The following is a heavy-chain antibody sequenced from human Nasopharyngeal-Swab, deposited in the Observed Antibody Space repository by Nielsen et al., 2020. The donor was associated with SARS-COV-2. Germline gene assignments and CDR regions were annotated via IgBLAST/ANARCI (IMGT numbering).Heavy chain of an antibody. CDR2: VDHTGRN. Sequence: SETLSLTCAVHVGSFSAYYWSWVRQPPGKGLEWVGEVDHTGRNNNNPSLQNRVTMSVDTSKNQFSLTLSSVTAADTAVYYCARGGYQLLLRSYYYGMDVWSQGTTVTVSS. V-gene: IGHV4-34*01. D-gene: IGHD2-2*01. J-gene: IGHJ6*02. CDR1: VGSFSAYY. CDR3: ARGGYQLLLRSYYYGMDV.